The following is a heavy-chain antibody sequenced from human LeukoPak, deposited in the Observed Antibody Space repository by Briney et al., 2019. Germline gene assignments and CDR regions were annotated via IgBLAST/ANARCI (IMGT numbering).Heavy chain of an antibody. CDR2: IHYSGST. CDR1: GGSISSGDYY. V-gene: IGHV4-30-4*01. CDR3: AREAIHKFDY. Sequence: SETLSLTCSVSGGSISSGDYYWSWIRQPPGKGLECIGYIHYSGSTYYYPSLRSRVTISVDTSKNQFSLNLSSVTAADTAVYYCAREAIHKFDYWGQESLVTVSS. J-gene: IGHJ4*02.